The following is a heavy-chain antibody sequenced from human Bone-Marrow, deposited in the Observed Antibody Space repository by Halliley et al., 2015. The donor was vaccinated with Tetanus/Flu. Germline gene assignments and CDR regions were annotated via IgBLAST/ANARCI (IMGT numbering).Heavy chain of an antibody. V-gene: IGHV3-74*01. CDR2: IHGDGTDP. J-gene: IGHJ5*02. CDR3: ARGSHGWSFDP. Sequence: KGLGGVSHIHGDGTDPIFADFVRGRFTVSRDNAKNTLFLQMDSLTPEDTAVYYCARGSHGWSFDPWGQGTLVTVSS. D-gene: IGHD3-16*01.